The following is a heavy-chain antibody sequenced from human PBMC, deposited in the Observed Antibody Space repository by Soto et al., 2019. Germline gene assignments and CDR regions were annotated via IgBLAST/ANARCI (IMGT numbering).Heavy chain of an antibody. CDR3: SRRAQEGFAP. V-gene: IGHV4-39*01. CDR2: VSYTWCT. J-gene: IGHJ5*02. Sequence: NPSETLSLTCSVSVGSISDSPYFLGWILHPPGKGLEWIASVSYTWCTYYNPSLKSRVTISLDTSKNQFSLNLTSVTAADTAFYYCSRRAQEGFAPCGQGTQATVSS. CDR1: VGSISDSPYF.